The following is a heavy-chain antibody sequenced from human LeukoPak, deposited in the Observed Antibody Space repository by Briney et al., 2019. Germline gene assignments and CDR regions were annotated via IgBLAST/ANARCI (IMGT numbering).Heavy chain of an antibody. Sequence: GGSLRLSCAASGSTFSNYNMNWVRQAPGKVLEWVSSITSSGTYIFYADSVKGRFTVSRDNAKNSLYLQMNSLGPEDTAVYFCARGQSTGWYWFDVWGQGTLVTVPS. V-gene: IGHV3-21*01. CDR2: ITSSGTYI. CDR3: ARGQSTGWYWFDV. D-gene: IGHD6-13*01. CDR1: GSTFSNYN. J-gene: IGHJ5*02.